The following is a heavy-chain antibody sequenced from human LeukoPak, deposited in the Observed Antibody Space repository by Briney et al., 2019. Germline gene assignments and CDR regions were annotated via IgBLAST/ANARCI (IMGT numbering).Heavy chain of an antibody. V-gene: IGHV4-59*08. CDR2: IYYSGST. J-gene: IGHJ4*02. D-gene: IGHD3-22*01. Sequence: SETLSLTCTVSGGSISSYYWSWIRQPPGKGLEWIGYIYYSGSTNYNPSLKSRVTISVDTSKNQFSLKLSSVTAADTAVYYCARSYYYDSSGYSEPYYFDYWGQGTLVTLSS. CDR1: GGSISSYY. CDR3: ARSYYYDSSGYSEPYYFDY.